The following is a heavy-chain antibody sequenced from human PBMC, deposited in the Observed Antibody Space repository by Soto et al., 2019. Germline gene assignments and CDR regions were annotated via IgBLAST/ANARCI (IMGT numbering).Heavy chain of an antibody. V-gene: IGHV3-74*01. J-gene: IGHJ2*01. D-gene: IGHD7-27*01. CDR2: INSDESST. CDR3: ARGGAKWGTWYFDL. CDR1: GFTFSSYW. Sequence: EVQLVESGGGLVQPGGSLRLSCAASGFTFSSYWMYWVRQAPGKGLVWASRINSDESSTNYADSVKGRFTISRDNXXNTLYLQMNSLRVEDTAVYYCARGGAKWGTWYFDLWGRGTLVTVSS.